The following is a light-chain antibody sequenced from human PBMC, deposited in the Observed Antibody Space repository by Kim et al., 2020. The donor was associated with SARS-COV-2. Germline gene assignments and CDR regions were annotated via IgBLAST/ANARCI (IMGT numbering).Light chain of an antibody. Sequence: DIQMTQSPSTLSASVGDRVTITCRASQSISTWLAWYQQKPGKAPNLLIYKASTLERGAPPRFSGSGSGTEFTLTISSLQPDDFATYYCQQYNSYSITFGQGTRLEIK. J-gene: IGKJ5*01. CDR3: QQYNSYSIT. CDR2: KAS. V-gene: IGKV1-5*03. CDR1: QSISTW.